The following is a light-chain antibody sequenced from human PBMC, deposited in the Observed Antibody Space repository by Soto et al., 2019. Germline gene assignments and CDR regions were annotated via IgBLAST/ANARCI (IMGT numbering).Light chain of an antibody. V-gene: IGKV3-11*01. CDR1: QSIAIY. CDR2: DTS. CDR3: QQRATWPWT. Sequence: IVLTQSPATLSFSPGEEATLSCRASQSIAIYLAWYQQKSGQSPRLLIYDTSNRAPGIPDRFSGSASGTDFTLTISSLEPDDFAVYYCQQRATWPWTFGQGTTVEIK. J-gene: IGKJ1*01.